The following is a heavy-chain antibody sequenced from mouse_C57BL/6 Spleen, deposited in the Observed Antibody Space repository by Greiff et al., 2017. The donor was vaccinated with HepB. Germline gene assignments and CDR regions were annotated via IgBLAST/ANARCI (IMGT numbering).Heavy chain of an antibody. Sequence: QVHVKQSGAELAKPGASVKLSCKASGYTFTSYWMHWVKQRPGQGLEWIGYINPSSGYTKYNQKFKDKATLTADKSSRTAYMQLSSLTYEDSAVYYCARSATVVATDYWGQGTTLTVSS. CDR3: ARSATVVATDY. D-gene: IGHD1-1*01. CDR1: GYTFTSYW. J-gene: IGHJ2*01. CDR2: INPSSGYT. V-gene: IGHV1-7*01.